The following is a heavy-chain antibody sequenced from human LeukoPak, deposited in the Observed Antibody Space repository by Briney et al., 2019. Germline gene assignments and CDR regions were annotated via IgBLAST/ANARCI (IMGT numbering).Heavy chain of an antibody. Sequence: PGGSLRLSCAASGFTFYNYGMHWVRQAPGKGLEWVAVISYDGSNKYYADSVKGRFTISRDNSKNTLHLQMNSLRPEDTAVYYCAKGSAYSDYYYYGMDVWGQGTTVTVSS. J-gene: IGHJ6*02. CDR2: ISYDGSNK. D-gene: IGHD4-11*01. CDR3: AKGSAYSDYYYYGMDV. CDR1: GFTFYNYG. V-gene: IGHV3-30*18.